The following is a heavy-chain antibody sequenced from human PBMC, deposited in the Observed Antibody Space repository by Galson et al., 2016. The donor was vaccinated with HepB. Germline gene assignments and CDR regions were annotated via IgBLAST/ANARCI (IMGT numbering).Heavy chain of an antibody. CDR3: TKGGRVTATQEYYFDY. Sequence: SLRLSCAASGFTFSNHWMTWVRQAPGKGLEWVANIKQDGGEKYYVDSVKGRFTISRDNAKNTLYLQMNSLRAEDTGLYYCTKGGRVTATQEYYFDYWGQGTLVTVSS. CDR1: GFTFSNHW. J-gene: IGHJ4*02. D-gene: IGHD2-21*02. V-gene: IGHV3-7*03. CDR2: IKQDGGEK.